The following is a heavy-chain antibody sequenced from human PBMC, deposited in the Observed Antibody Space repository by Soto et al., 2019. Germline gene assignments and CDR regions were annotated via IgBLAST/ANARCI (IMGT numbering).Heavy chain of an antibody. CDR1: GGTVSSYA. D-gene: IGHD3-10*01. CDR3: ARDVSSDTTGFRGYDL. J-gene: IGHJ4*02. CDR2: FIPIFVSA. Sequence: QLHLVQSGAEVKKAGSSVKVSCKASGGTVSSYAITWVRQAPGKGLEWTGVFIPIFVSAHYAPKFQGRITLTADESTSTAYMELSGLTSEATAIYYCARDVSSDTTGFRGYDLWGQGTQVTV. V-gene: IGHV1-69*01.